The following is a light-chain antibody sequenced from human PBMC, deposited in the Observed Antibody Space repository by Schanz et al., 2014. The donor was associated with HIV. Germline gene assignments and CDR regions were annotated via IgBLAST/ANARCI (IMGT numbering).Light chain of an antibody. CDR2: DVT. J-gene: IGLJ3*02. Sequence: QSALTQPPSASGSPGQSITISCTGTSSDVGGYNYVSWYQQHPGKAPKLMIYDVTYRPSGVSNAFSGTKSGNTASLTISGLQAEDEADYYCNSYVGNSVWVFGGGTKLTVL. CDR3: NSYVGNSVWV. V-gene: IGLV2-14*03. CDR1: SSDVGGYNY.